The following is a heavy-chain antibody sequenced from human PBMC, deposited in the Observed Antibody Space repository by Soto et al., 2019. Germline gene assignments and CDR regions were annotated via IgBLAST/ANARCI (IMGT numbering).Heavy chain of an antibody. J-gene: IGHJ4*02. V-gene: IGHV4-31*03. D-gene: IGHD3-22*01. CDR1: GGSISSGGYY. CDR2: IYYSGST. Sequence: TLSLTCTVSGGSISSGGYYWSWIRQHPGKGLEWIGYIYYSGSTYYNPSLKSRVTISVDTSKNQFSLKLSSVTAADTAVYYCARGSDYYDSSDLGYWGRGTLVTVSS. CDR3: ARGSDYYDSSDLGY.